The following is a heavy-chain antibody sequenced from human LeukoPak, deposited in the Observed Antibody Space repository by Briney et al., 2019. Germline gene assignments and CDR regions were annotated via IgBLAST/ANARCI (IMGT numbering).Heavy chain of an antibody. J-gene: IGHJ4*02. Sequence: GGSLRLSCAASGFTVSSNYMSWVRQAPGKGLEWVSVIYSGGSTYYADSVKGRFTISRDNSKNTLYLQMNSLRAEDTAVYCCARIYSSGWYEWFDYWGQGTLVTVSS. D-gene: IGHD6-19*01. CDR1: GFTVSSNY. V-gene: IGHV3-53*01. CDR2: IYSGGST. CDR3: ARIYSSGWYEWFDY.